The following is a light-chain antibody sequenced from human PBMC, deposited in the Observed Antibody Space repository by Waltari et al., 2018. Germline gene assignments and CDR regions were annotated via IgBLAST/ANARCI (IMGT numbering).Light chain of an antibody. CDR3: VSYTSSGTWV. Sequence: QSALTQPASVSGSPGQPITISCTGTSSDVRAYNYVSWFQQHPGKAPKVMISDVYDRPSGVSNRFSGSKSGNTASLTISGLQPEDEADYYCVSYTSSGTWVFGGGTKVTVL. CDR2: DVY. CDR1: SSDVRAYNY. J-gene: IGLJ3*02. V-gene: IGLV2-14*03.